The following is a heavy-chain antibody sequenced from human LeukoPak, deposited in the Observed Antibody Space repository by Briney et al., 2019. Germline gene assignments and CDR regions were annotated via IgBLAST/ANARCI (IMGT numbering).Heavy chain of an antibody. D-gene: IGHD3-3*01. J-gene: IGHJ5*02. V-gene: IGHV3-48*04. Sequence: GGSLRLSCAASGFTFSSYSMNWVRQAPGKGLEWVSYISSSSSTIYYADSVKGRFTISRDNAKNSLYLQMNSLRAEDTAVYYWARGPDYDSLNWFDPWGQGTLVAVSS. CDR2: ISSSSSTI. CDR1: GFTFSSYS. CDR3: ARGPDYDSLNWFDP.